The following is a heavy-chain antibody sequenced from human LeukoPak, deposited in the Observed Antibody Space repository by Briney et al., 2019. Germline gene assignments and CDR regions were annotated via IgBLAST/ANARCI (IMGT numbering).Heavy chain of an antibody. CDR3: ARDGYYDSSNDFDY. Sequence: GGSLRLSCSASGFTFGNHAMYWVRQAPGKGLEYVSAISSTGGSTYYSDSVKGRFTISRDNAKNSLYLQMNSLRAEDTAVYYCARDGYYDSSNDFDYWGQGTLVTVSS. V-gene: IGHV3-64*04. D-gene: IGHD3-22*01. J-gene: IGHJ4*02. CDR2: ISSTGGST. CDR1: GFTFGNHA.